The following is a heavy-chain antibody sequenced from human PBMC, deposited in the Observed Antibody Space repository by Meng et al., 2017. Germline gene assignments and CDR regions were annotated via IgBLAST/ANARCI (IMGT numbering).Heavy chain of an antibody. D-gene: IGHD1-26*01. CDR2: IHYSGST. J-gene: IGHJ4*02. CDR3: AREGNIVGATTGYDY. CDR1: GGSISSYY. Sequence: GSLSPSCTVSGGSISSYYWSWIRQPPGKGLEWIGYIHYSGSTNYNPTLKSRVTMSVDTSTNQFSLKLSSVTAADTAVYYCAREGNIVGATTGYDYWGQGTLVTVSS. V-gene: IGHV4-59*12.